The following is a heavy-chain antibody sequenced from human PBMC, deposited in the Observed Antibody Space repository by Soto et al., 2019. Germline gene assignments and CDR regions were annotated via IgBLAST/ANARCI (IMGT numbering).Heavy chain of an antibody. CDR3: AKDMVRGVIDPHDFDY. J-gene: IGHJ4*02. V-gene: IGHV3-30*18. Sequence: GGSLRLSCAASGFTFSSYGMHWVRQAPGKGLEWVAVISYDGSNKYYADSVKGRFTISRDNSKNTLYLQMNSLRAEDTAVYYCAKDMVRGVIDPHDFDYWGQGTLVTV. CDR2: ISYDGSNK. CDR1: GFTFSSYG. D-gene: IGHD3-10*01.